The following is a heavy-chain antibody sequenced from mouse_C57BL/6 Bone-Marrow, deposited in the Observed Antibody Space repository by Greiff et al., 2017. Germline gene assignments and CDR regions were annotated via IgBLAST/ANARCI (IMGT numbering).Heavy chain of an antibody. V-gene: IGHV12-3*01. Sequence: LQESGPGLVKPSQSLFLTCSITGFPITSGYYWIWIRQSPGKPLEWMGYITHSGETFYNPSLQSPISITRETSKNQFFLQLNSVTTEDTAMYYCAGDTHSNLFAYWGQGTLVTVSA. CDR1: GFPITSGYY. CDR2: ITHSGET. J-gene: IGHJ3*01. CDR3: AGDTHSNLFAY. D-gene: IGHD2-5*01.